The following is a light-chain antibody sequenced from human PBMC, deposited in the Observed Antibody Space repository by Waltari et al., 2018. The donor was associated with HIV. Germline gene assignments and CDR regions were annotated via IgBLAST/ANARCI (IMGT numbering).Light chain of an antibody. Sequence: SSDLTQDPTVSVALAQPVRITCQGDSLRSYYASWYKQKSGQAPVVVVVGSNYRPSGIPVRFSGSRSGNTATLTITGAQADDEADYYCHSRDSSGSHVVFGGGTKVTVL. J-gene: IGLJ3*02. CDR2: GSN. CDR3: HSRDSSGSHVV. V-gene: IGLV3-19*01. CDR1: SLRSYY.